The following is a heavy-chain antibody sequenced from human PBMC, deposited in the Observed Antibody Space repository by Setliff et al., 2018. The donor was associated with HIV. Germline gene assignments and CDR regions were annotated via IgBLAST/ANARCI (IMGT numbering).Heavy chain of an antibody. CDR1: GFTFSSYA. Sequence: SLRLSCAASGFTFSSYAMHWVRQAPGKGLEWVAVISYDGSNKYYADSVKGRFTISRDNSKNTLYLQMNSLRAEDTAVYYCARSVIGHYYYGMDVWGQGTLVTVSS. V-gene: IGHV3-30*11. D-gene: IGHD3-10*01. CDR3: ARSVIGHYYYGMDV. J-gene: IGHJ6*02. CDR2: ISYDGSNK.